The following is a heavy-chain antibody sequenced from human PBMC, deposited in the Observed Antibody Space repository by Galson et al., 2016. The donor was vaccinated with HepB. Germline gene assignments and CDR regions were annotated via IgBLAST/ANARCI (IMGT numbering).Heavy chain of an antibody. J-gene: IGHJ4*02. CDR1: GYIFSVYN. CDR2: ITSSSDAM. D-gene: IGHD3/OR15-3a*01. V-gene: IGHV3-48*02. Sequence: SLRLSCTASGYIFSVYNMSWARQAPGKGLEWIAWITSSSDAMNYADTVQGRFTIARDNAKNTLYLEMNSLRDEDTAVYYCARDYYFLLGYWGQGTLVTVSS. CDR3: ARDYYFLLGY.